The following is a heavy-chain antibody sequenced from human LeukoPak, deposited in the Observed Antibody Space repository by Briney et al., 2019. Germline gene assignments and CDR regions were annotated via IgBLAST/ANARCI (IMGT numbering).Heavy chain of an antibody. J-gene: IGHJ4*02. V-gene: IGHV3-30*02. Sequence: GGSLRLSCAASGFTFSSYGMHWVRQAPGKGLEWVAFIGYDGSNKYYADFVKGRFTISRDNSKNTLSLQMNGLIPEDTAVYYCAKSVASDAYWGQGTLVTVSS. CDR2: IGYDGSNK. D-gene: IGHD5-12*01. CDR1: GFTFSSYG. CDR3: AKSVASDAY.